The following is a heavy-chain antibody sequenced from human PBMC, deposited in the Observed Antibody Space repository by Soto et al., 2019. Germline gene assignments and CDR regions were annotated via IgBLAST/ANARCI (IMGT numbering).Heavy chain of an antibody. V-gene: IGHV4-4*02. CDR2: IYHSGST. CDR1: GGSISSSNL. D-gene: IGHD3-10*02. CDR3: ARALSSGSYYYYYGMDV. Sequence: SETLSLTCAVSGGSISSSNLWSWVRQPPGKGLEWIGEIYHSGSTNYNPSLKSRVTISVDKSKNQFSLKLSSVTAADTAVYYCARALSSGSYYYYYGMDVWGQGTTVTVSS. J-gene: IGHJ6*02.